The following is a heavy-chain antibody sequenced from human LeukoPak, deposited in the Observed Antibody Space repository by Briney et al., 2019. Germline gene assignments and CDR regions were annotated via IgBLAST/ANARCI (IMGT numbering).Heavy chain of an antibody. V-gene: IGHV4-4*08. Sequence: ETLSLTCSVSGGPISSYYWSWIRQPPGKGLEWIGYIYYSGSTTPSGTATYNPSLESRVTISVDTSKNQFSLKLRSVIAADAAVYYCARSEEMATTRGGFDYWGQGTLVTVSS. D-gene: IGHD5-24*01. CDR1: GGPISSYY. CDR3: ARSEEMATTRGGFDY. CDR2: IYYSGSTT. J-gene: IGHJ4*02.